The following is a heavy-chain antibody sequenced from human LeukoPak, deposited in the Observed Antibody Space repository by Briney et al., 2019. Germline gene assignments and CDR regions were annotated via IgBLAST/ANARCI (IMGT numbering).Heavy chain of an antibody. J-gene: IGHJ4*02. CDR1: GYTFTGYY. CDR3: ARFSGSYSDY. CDR2: IIPIFGTA. D-gene: IGHD1-26*01. V-gene: IGHV1-69*06. Sequence: ASVKVSCKASGYTFTGYYMHWVRQAPGQGLEWMGGIIPIFGTANYAQKFQGRVTITADKSTSTAYMELSSLRSEDTAVYYCARFSGSYSDYWGQGTLVTVSS.